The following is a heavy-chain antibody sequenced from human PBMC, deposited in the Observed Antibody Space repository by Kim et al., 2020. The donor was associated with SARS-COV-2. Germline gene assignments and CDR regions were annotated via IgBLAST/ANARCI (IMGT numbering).Heavy chain of an antibody. V-gene: IGHV4-31*03. J-gene: IGHJ3*02. CDR2: LYYSGST. CDR3: TRARITVIVVDAFDI. CDR1: GGSISSGGYY. Sequence: SETLSLTCTVSGGSISSGGYYWSWIRQHPGKGLEWIRYLYYSGSTYYNPFLKSRATISVNTSKNQFSLMLSSVTAAETAVYYCTRARITVIVVDAFDIWGQGTMVTVSS. D-gene: IGHD3-22*01.